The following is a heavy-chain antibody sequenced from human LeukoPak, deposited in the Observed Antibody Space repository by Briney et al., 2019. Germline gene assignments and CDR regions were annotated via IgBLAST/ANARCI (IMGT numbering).Heavy chain of an antibody. D-gene: IGHD1-26*01. CDR1: GFTFSSYT. V-gene: IGHV3-30-3*01. Sequence: GRSLRLSCAASGFTFSSYTMHWVRQAPGKGLEWVAVISYDGSNKYYADSVKGRFTISRDNSKNTLYLQMNSLRAEDTAVYYCARDLSNGRRLVGAGSDIWGQGTMVTVSS. CDR3: ARDLSNGRRLVGAGSDI. J-gene: IGHJ3*02. CDR2: ISYDGSNK.